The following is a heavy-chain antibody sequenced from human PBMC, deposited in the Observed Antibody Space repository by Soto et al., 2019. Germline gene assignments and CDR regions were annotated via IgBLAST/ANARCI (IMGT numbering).Heavy chain of an antibody. V-gene: IGHV3-7*01. Sequence: PVGSLRLSCAASGFTFSSYWMHWVRQAPGKGLVWVANINKDGSSTYYVDSVKGRFTISRDNAKNSLYLQMNSLRAEDTAVYYCARELRLAAAGWHYHFESFDYWGQGTLVTVSS. D-gene: IGHD6-13*01. CDR3: ARELRLAAAGWHYHFESFDY. J-gene: IGHJ4*02. CDR2: INKDGSST. CDR1: GFTFSSYW.